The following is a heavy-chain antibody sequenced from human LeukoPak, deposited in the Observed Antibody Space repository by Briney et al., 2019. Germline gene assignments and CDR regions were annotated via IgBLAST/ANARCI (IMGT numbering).Heavy chain of an antibody. J-gene: IGHJ4*02. CDR2: ISSSSSYI. Sequence: GGSLRLSCAASGFTFSSYSMNWVRQAPGKGLEWVSSISSSSSYIYYADSVKGRFTISRDNAKNSLYLQMNSLRAEDTAVYYCARDDTSGYYSPNLDYWGQGTLVTVSS. CDR3: ARDDTSGYYSPNLDY. CDR1: GFTFSSYS. V-gene: IGHV3-21*04. D-gene: IGHD3-22*01.